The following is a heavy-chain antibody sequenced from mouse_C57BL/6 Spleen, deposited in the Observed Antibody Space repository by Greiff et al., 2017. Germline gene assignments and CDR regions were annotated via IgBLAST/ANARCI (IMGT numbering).Heavy chain of an antibody. D-gene: IGHD1-1*01. V-gene: IGHV1-62-2*01. Sequence: QVQLKQSGAELVKPGASVKLSCKASGYTFTEYTIHWVKQRSGQGLEWIGWFYPGSGSIKYNEKFKDKATLTADKSSSTVYMELSRLTSEDSAVYFCARHESPFTTVVAHFDYWGQGTTLTVSS. J-gene: IGHJ2*01. CDR2: FYPGSGSI. CDR1: GYTFTEYT. CDR3: ARHESPFTTVVAHFDY.